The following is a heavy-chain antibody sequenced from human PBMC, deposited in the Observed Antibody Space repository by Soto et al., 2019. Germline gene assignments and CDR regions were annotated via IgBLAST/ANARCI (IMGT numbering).Heavy chain of an antibody. CDR1: GFTFTSYA. Sequence: AGSMKLSCSVSGFTFTSYAMHWVRQAPGKGLEYVASVSGNGGSTYYADFVKGRFTISRDSSKNTLYLQLSSLRPDDTAVYYCVKEGHATSSGGGYYFDYWSRGRLVTVSS. CDR2: VSGNGGST. J-gene: IGHJ4*02. V-gene: IGHV3-64D*06. CDR3: VKEGHATSSGGGYYFDY. D-gene: IGHD3-16*01.